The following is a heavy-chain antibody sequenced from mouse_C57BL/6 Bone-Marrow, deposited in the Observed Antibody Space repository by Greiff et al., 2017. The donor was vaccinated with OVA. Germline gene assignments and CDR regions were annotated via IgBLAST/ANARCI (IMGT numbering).Heavy chain of an antibody. CDR2: INPYNGGT. J-gene: IGHJ4*01. Sequence: VQLKESGPVLVKPGASVKMSCKASGYTFTDYYMNWVKQSHGKSLEWIGVINPYNGGTSYNQKFKGKATLTVDKSSSTAYMELNSLTSEDSAVYYCARGGHAMDYWGQGTSVTVSS. V-gene: IGHV1-19*01. CDR1: GYTFTDYY. CDR3: ARGGHAMDY.